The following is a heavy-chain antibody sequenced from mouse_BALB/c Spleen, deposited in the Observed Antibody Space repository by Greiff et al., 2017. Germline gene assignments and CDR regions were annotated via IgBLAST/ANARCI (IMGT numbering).Heavy chain of an antibody. CDR3: ASGWNYAYYYAMDY. V-gene: IGHV5-17*02. CDR2: ISSGSSTI. CDR1: GFTFSSFG. D-gene: IGHD2-4*01. Sequence: EVKVVESGGGLVQPGGSRKLSCAASGFTFSSFGMHWVRQAPEKGLEWVAYISSGSSTIYYADTVKGRFTISRDNPKNTLFLQMTSLRSEDTAMYYCASGWNYAYYYAMDYWGQGTSVTVSS. J-gene: IGHJ4*01.